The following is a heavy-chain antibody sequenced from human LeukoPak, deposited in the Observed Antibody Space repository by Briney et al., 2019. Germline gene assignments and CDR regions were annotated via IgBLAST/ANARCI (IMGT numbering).Heavy chain of an antibody. CDR1: GFTFSSYE. J-gene: IGHJ4*02. Sequence: PGGSLRLSCAASGFTFSSYEMNWVRQAPGRGLEWVSYISSSGSSIHYADSVKGRFAISRDNAKNSLYLQMNSLRAEDTAVYYCARDGGDLGAFDYWGQGTLVTVSS. V-gene: IGHV3-48*03. D-gene: IGHD3-10*01. CDR3: ARDGGDLGAFDY. CDR2: ISSSGSSI.